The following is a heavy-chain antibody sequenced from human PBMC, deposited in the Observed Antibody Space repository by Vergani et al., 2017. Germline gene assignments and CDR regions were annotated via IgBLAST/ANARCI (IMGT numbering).Heavy chain of an antibody. V-gene: IGHV4-30-4*01. D-gene: IGHD1-26*01. CDR3: ARYSGGDSEYFQH. CDR2: IYYSGFT. Sequence: QVQLQESGPGLVKPSQTLSLTCTVSGGSISSDNYYWSWIRQPPGKGLEWIGYIYYSGFTYYNPSLTRRVSISVDTSKNQFSLKLSSVTAADTAVYYCARYSGGDSEYFQHWGQGTLVTVSS. J-gene: IGHJ1*01. CDR1: GGSISSDNYY.